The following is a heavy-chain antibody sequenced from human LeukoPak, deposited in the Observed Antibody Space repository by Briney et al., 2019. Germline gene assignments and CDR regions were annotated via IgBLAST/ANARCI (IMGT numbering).Heavy chain of an antibody. CDR3: ARGSEYGPVYYMDV. J-gene: IGHJ6*03. CDR1: GYTFTGYY. V-gene: IGHV1-2*02. D-gene: IGHD4-17*01. Sequence: ASVKVSXKASGYTFTGYYMHWMRQAPGQGLEWMGWINPNSGGTNYAQKFQGRVTMTRDTSISTAYMELSRLRSDDTAVYYCARGSEYGPVYYMDVWGKGTTVTVSS. CDR2: INPNSGGT.